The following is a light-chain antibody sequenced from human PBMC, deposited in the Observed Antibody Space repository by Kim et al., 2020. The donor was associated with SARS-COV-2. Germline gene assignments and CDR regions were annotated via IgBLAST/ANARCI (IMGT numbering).Light chain of an antibody. J-gene: IGKJ1*01. CDR2: GAS. Sequence: PGERATLTCRASLSVSSSYLAWYQQKPGQAPRLLIYGASSRATGIPDRFSGSGSGTDFTLTISRLEPEDFAVYYCQQYGSSPPWTFGQGTKVDIK. CDR3: QQYGSSPPWT. CDR1: LSVSSSY. V-gene: IGKV3-20*01.